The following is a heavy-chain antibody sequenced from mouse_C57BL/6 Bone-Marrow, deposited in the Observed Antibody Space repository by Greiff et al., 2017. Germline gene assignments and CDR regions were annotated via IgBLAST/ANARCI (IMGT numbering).Heavy chain of an antibody. V-gene: IGHV1-74*01. D-gene: IGHD1-1*01. CDR3: AITYYGRGPAMDY. J-gene: IGHJ4*01. Sequence: QVQLKQPGAELVKPGASVKVSCKASGYTFTSYWMHWVKQRPGQGLEWIGRIHPSDSDTNYNQKFKGKATLTVDKSSSTAYMQLSSLTSEDSAVYYCAITYYGRGPAMDYWGQGTSVTVSS. CDR2: IHPSDSDT. CDR1: GYTFTSYW.